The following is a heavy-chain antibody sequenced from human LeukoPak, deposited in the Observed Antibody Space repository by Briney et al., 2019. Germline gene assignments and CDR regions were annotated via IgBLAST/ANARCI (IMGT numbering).Heavy chain of an antibody. V-gene: IGHV1-46*01. CDR1: GYTFTNYY. CDR2: INPGGGNT. CDR3: ARIRDGYNDAYDI. D-gene: IGHD5-24*01. J-gene: IGHJ3*02. Sequence: ASVKVSCKASGYTFTNYYMHWVRQAPGQGLEWMGLINPGGGNTNYAQNFQGRVTMTRDTSTTSVYMELSSLRSEDTAIYYCARIRDGYNDAYDIWGQGTVVTVPS.